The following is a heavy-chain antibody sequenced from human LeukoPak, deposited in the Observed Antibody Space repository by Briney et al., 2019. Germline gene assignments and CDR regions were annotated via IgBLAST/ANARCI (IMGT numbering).Heavy chain of an antibody. CDR2: INHSGST. Sequence: PSETLSLTCAVYGGSFSGYYWSWIRQPPGKGLEWIGEINHSGSTNYNPSLKSRVTISVHTSKNQFSLKLSSVTAADTAVYYCASVHRSSTSCYVSDAFDIWGQGTMVTVSS. V-gene: IGHV4-34*01. J-gene: IGHJ3*02. D-gene: IGHD2-2*01. CDR1: GGSFSGYY. CDR3: ASVHRSSTSCYVSDAFDI.